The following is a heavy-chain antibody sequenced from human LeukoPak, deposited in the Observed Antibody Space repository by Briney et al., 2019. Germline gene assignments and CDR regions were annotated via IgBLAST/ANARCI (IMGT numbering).Heavy chain of an antibody. Sequence: SETLSLTCAVYGGSFSGYYWSLIRQPPGKGLEWIGEINHSGSTNYNPSLKSRVTISVDTSKNQFSLKLSSVTAADTAVYYCARGRYSGSFKTDYWGQGTLVTVSP. CDR2: INHSGST. CDR3: ARGRYSGSFKTDY. V-gene: IGHV4-34*01. D-gene: IGHD1-26*01. J-gene: IGHJ4*02. CDR1: GGSFSGYY.